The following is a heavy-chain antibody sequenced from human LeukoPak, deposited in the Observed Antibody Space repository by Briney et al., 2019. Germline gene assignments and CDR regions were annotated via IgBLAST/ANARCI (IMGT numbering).Heavy chain of an antibody. J-gene: IGHJ5*02. V-gene: IGHV1-8*01. Sequence: ASVKVSCKASGYTFTSYDINWVRQATGQGLEWMGWMNPNSGNTGYAQKFQGRVTMTRNTSVSTAYMELSSLRSEETAVYCCARGWNWFDPWGQGTLVTVSS. CDR1: GYTFTSYD. CDR3: ARGWNWFDP. CDR2: MNPNSGNT.